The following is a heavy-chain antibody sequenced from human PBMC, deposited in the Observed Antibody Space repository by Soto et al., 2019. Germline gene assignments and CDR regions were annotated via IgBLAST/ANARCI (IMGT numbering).Heavy chain of an antibody. CDR3: VRDGLDYYDTERLYFDK. J-gene: IGHJ4*02. V-gene: IGHV3-21*01. CDR1: GFNLITYS. CDR2: ISSSAVYI. Sequence: GGSLRLSCAASGFNLITYSLSWVRQAPGKGLEWVASISSSAVYIDYADSVKGRFTISRDNANNSLYLQMNSLRAEDTATYYCVRDGLDYYDTERLYFDKWGQGTLVTVSS. D-gene: IGHD3-22*01.